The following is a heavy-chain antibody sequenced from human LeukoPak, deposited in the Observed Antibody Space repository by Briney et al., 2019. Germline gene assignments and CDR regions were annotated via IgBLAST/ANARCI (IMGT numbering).Heavy chain of an antibody. CDR3: ARDDRVRSYYDFWSGYSFGAFDI. V-gene: IGHV3-7*01. Sequence: PGGSLRLSCAASGFTFSSYWMSWVRQAPGKELEWVANIKQDGSEKYYVDSVKGRFTISRDNAKNSLYPQMNSLRAEDTAVYYCARDDRVRSYYDFWSGYSFGAFDIWGQGTMVTVSS. J-gene: IGHJ3*02. D-gene: IGHD3-3*01. CDR2: IKQDGSEK. CDR1: GFTFSSYW.